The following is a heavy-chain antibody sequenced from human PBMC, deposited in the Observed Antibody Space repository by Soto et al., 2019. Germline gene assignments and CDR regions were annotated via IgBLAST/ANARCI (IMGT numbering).Heavy chain of an antibody. V-gene: IGHV4-61*01. CDR2: ISNIGFT. D-gene: IGHD3-10*01. Sequence: QVQLQESGPGLVKPSETLSLTCTVSGGSISSINNHFSNHYCSWIRLSPGKVLEWIGYISNIGFTRYNLSLKSRVSISVDSSKNQFSLKLTSVTAADTAVYYCTTQGFGGLHGLVDVWGQGTTVTVSS. CDR3: TTQGFGGLHGLVDV. J-gene: IGHJ6*02. CDR1: GGSISSINNHFSNHY.